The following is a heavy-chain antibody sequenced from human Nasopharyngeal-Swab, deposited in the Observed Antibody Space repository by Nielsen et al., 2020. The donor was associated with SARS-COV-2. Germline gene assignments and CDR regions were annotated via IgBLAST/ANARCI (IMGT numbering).Heavy chain of an antibody. CDR1: GGSISSYY. D-gene: IGHD6-13*01. V-gene: IGHV4-59*01. Sequence: SETLSLTCTVSGGSISSYYWSWIRQPPGKGLEWIGYIYYSGSTNYNPSLKSRVTISVDTSKNQFSLKLSSVTAADTAVYYCARLAGRTAFDIWGQGTTVTVSS. J-gene: IGHJ3*02. CDR3: ARLAGRTAFDI. CDR2: IYYSGST.